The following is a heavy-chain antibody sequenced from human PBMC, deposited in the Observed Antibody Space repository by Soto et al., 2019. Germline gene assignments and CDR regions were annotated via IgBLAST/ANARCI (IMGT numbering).Heavy chain of an antibody. Sequence: ASVKVSCKASGYTFTGYYMHWVRQAPGQGLEWMGWINPNSGGTNYAQKFQGWVTMTRDTSISTAYMELSRLRSDDTAVYYCAKDWALHYDILTGYPTQEFDYWGQGTLVTVS. V-gene: IGHV1-2*04. J-gene: IGHJ4*02. D-gene: IGHD3-9*01. CDR2: INPNSGGT. CDR3: AKDWALHYDILTGYPTQEFDY. CDR1: GYTFTGYY.